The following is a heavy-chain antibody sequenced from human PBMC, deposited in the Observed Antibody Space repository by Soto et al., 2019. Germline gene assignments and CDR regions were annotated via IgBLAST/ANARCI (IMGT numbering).Heavy chain of an antibody. Sequence: GGALSLSCAACGFTFSDDYMSWIRQAPGKGLGWVSYISSSGSTIYYADSVKGRLSISRDYAKNSLYLQMNRLRAEDTAVACGARDRWELLCFWPWGRGCLGTV. CDR1: GFTFSDDY. CDR3: ARDRWELLCFWP. V-gene: IGHV3-11*01. D-gene: IGHD1-26*01. CDR2: ISSSGSTI. J-gene: IGHJ5*02.